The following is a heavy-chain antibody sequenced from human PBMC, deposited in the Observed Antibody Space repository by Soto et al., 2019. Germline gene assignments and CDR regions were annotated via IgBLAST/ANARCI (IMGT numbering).Heavy chain of an antibody. CDR1: GFTFSSYG. D-gene: IGHD3-22*01. J-gene: IGHJ4*02. CDR2: ISYDGSNK. CDR3: AXDRITMIVVVNPAPIDY. V-gene: IGHV3-30*18. Sequence: SCAASGFTFSSYGMHWVRQAPGKGLEWVAVISYDGSNKYYADSVKGRFTISRDNSKNTLYLQMNSLRAEDTAVYYCAXDRITMIVVVNPAPIDYWGQGTLVTVSS.